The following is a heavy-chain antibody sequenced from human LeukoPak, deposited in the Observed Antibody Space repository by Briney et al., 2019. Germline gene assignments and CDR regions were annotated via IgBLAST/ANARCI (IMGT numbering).Heavy chain of an antibody. J-gene: IGHJ4*02. CDR3: ARADSTKWSVSDY. V-gene: IGHV4-30-2*01. D-gene: IGHD2-8*01. Sequence: SETLSLTCAVSGGSISSGGYSWSWIRQPPGKGLEWIGYIYHSGSTYYNPSLKSRVTISVDRSKNQFSLKLSSVTAADTAVYYCARADSTKWSVSDYWGQGTLVTVSS. CDR1: GGSISSGGYS. CDR2: IYHSGST.